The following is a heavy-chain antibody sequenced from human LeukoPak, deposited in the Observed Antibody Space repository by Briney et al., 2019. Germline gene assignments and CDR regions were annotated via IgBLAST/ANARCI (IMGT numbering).Heavy chain of an antibody. V-gene: IGHV4-4*07. J-gene: IGHJ5*02. CDR2: IYTTGGT. CDR1: GGSISDNY. D-gene: IGHD3-22*01. CDR3: ARDRYDSVYNWFDP. Sequence: SETLSLTCTVSGGSISDNYWTWIRQPAGKGLEWIGRIYTTGGTNFTPSLKSRVTMSVDTTKNQFSLKLRSVTAADTAVYYCARDRYDSVYNWFDPWGQGTLVTVSS.